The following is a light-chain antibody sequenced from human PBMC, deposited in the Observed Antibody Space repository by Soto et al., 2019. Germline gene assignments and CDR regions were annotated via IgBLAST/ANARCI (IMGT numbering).Light chain of an antibody. CDR2: DAS. CDR3: QQRSNWQIT. Sequence: EIVLTQSPATLSLSPGERATLSCRASQSVSSYLAWYQQKPGQAPRLLMYDASNSATGIPARFSGSGSGTDFPLTISSLAPEDFAVYYCQQRSNWQITFGQGTRLEIK. V-gene: IGKV3-11*01. J-gene: IGKJ5*01. CDR1: QSVSSY.